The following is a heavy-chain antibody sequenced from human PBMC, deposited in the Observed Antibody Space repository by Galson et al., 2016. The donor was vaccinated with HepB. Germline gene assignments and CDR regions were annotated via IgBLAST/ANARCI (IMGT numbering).Heavy chain of an antibody. V-gene: IGHV3-23*01. J-gene: IGHJ6*03. CDR2: ISESGDNT. CDR3: AFYYYMDV. Sequence: SLRLSCAASGFSISSYSMTWVRQAPGKGLEGVSGISESGDNTYYPDSVKGRFTISRDNSKNTLYLRMNNLRAEDTAVYYCAFYYYMDVWGKGATVTVSS. CDR1: GFSISSYS.